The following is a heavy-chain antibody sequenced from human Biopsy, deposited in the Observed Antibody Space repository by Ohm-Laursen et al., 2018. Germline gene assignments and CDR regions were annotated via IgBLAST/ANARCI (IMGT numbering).Heavy chain of an antibody. V-gene: IGHV3-9*01. J-gene: IGHJ4*01. CDR3: TKRRTAVRPFDS. Sequence: SLRLSCAATGFIFSDYGMHWVRQAPGKGLEWVSGISGSSNNIIYADSVRGRFTIPRDNAKSSLYLEMNSLRSEDTAFYYCTKRRTAVRPFDSWGHGTLVTVSS. D-gene: IGHD6-25*01. CDR1: GFIFSDYG. CDR2: ISGSSNNI.